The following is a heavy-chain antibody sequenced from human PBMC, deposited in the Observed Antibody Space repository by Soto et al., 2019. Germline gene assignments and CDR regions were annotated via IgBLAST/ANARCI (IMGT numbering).Heavy chain of an antibody. V-gene: IGHV4-39*07. CDR2: VFYTGTT. CDR1: GGSISSTTHH. J-gene: IGHJ5*02. CDR3: ARDTPEGGFDP. D-gene: IGHD2-15*01. Sequence: SETLSLTCTVSGGSISSTTHHWVWVRQPPGKGLEWIASVFYTGTTYYTPSLKSRVIISVDTSKNQFSLRLSSVTAADTAVYFCARDTPEGGFDPWGQGTLVTVSS.